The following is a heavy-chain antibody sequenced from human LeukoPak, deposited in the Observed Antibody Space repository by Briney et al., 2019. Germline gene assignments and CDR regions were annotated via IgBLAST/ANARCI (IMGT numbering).Heavy chain of an antibody. V-gene: IGHV4-59*12. Sequence: SETLSLTCTVSGGSISSYYWSWIRQPPGKGLEWIGYIYYSGSTNYNPSLKSRVTISVDRSKNQFSLKLSSVTAADTAVYYCARDSGGSPGAFDIWGQGTMVTVSS. CDR3: ARDSGGSPGAFDI. CDR1: GGSISSYY. J-gene: IGHJ3*02. CDR2: IYYSGST. D-gene: IGHD1-26*01.